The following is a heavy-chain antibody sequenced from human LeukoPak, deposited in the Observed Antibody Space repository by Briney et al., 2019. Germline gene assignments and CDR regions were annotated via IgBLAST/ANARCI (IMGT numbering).Heavy chain of an antibody. CDR3: ARVSGGTYPDY. Sequence: PSETLSLTSAVYGGSFSGNYWSWIRQPPGKGLEWIGYIYYSGSTNYNPSLKSRVTISVDTSKNQFSLKLSSVTAADTAVYYCARVSGGTYPDYWGQGTLVTVSP. J-gene: IGHJ4*02. D-gene: IGHD1-26*01. CDR2: IYYSGST. V-gene: IGHV4-59*13. CDR1: GGSFSGNY.